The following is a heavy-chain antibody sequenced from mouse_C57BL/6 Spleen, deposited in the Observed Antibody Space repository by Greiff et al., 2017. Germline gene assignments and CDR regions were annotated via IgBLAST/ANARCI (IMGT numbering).Heavy chain of an antibody. CDR3: ARGSCYGFDY. CDR2: IYPGGGYT. Sequence: LEESGAELVRPGTSVKMSCKASGYTFTNYWIGWAQQRPGHGLEWIGDIYPGGGYTNYNEQFKGKATLTVDKSSSTAYMQFSSLTSEDSAIYYCARGSCYGFDYWGQGTTLTVSS. CDR1: GYTFTNYW. J-gene: IGHJ2*01. D-gene: IGHD3-2*02. V-gene: IGHV1-63*01.